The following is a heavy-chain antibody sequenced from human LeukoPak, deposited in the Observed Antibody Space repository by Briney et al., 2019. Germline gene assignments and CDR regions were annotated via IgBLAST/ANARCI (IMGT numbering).Heavy chain of an antibody. CDR2: INPNSGGT. Sequence: ASVKVSCKASGYTFTGYYMHWVRQAPGQGLEWMGWINPNSGGTNYAQKFQGWVTMTRDTSISTAYMELSRLRSDDTAVYYCARELSGDFNHYYYYGMDVWGRGTTVTVSS. J-gene: IGHJ6*02. CDR1: GYTFTGYY. D-gene: IGHD4-17*01. CDR3: ARELSGDFNHYYYYGMDV. V-gene: IGHV1-2*04.